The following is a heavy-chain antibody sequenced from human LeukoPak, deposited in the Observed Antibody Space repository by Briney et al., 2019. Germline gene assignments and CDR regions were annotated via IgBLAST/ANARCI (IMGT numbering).Heavy chain of an antibody. D-gene: IGHD1-14*01. Sequence: SQTLSLTCAISGDSFSSNSAAWNWLRQSPSRGLESLGRTYYRSKWYNYYAIAVKNRITINPDTSKNQLFLHLNSVTPEDTAVYYCARSDRAVGPAFDIWGQGTMVTVSS. CDR1: GDSFSSNSAA. V-gene: IGHV6-1*01. CDR3: ARSDRAVGPAFDI. J-gene: IGHJ3*02. CDR2: TYYRSKWYN.